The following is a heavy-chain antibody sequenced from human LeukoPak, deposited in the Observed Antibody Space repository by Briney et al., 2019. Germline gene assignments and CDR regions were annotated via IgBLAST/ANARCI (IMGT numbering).Heavy chain of an antibody. V-gene: IGHV4-59*01. CDR3: ARDSPGGSYFDY. D-gene: IGHD1-26*01. J-gene: IGHJ4*02. Sequence: SETLSLTRTDSGGSISSYYWSWIRQPPGKGLEWIGYIYYSGSTNYNPSLKSRVTISVDTSKNQFSLKLSSVTAADTAVYYCARDSPGGSYFDYWGRDTAVPVSS. CDR2: IYYSGST. CDR1: GGSISSYY.